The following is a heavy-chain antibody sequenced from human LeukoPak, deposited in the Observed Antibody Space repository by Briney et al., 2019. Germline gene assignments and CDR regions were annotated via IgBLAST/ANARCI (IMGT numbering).Heavy chain of an antibody. CDR1: GYTFTGNY. CDR3: ARGTLIWY. J-gene: IGHJ4*02. CDR2: INPNNGGT. D-gene: IGHD1-14*01. Sequence: ASVKVSCKASGYTFTGNYIHWVRQAPGQGLEWMGWINPNNGGTNYAQKFQGRVTMTRDTSISTAYMELSSLTSDDSAVYYCARGTLIWYWGQGTLVTVSS. V-gene: IGHV1-2*02.